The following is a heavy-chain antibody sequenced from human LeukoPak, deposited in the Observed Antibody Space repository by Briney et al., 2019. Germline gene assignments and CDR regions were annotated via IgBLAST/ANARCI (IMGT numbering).Heavy chain of an antibody. D-gene: IGHD3-22*01. Sequence: SETLSLTCAVYGGSFSSYYWSWIRQPPGKGLEWIGYIYYSGSTNYNPSLKSRVTISVDTSKNQFSLKLSSVTAADTAVYYCARESTQPPRTYYYDSSGIYGAGYFDYWGQGTLVTVSS. CDR2: IYYSGST. V-gene: IGHV4-59*01. CDR3: ARESTQPPRTYYYDSSGIYGAGYFDY. J-gene: IGHJ4*02. CDR1: GGSFSSYY.